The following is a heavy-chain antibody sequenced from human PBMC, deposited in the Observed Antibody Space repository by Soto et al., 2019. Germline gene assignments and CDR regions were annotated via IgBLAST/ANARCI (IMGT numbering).Heavy chain of an antibody. D-gene: IGHD4-4*01. J-gene: IGHJ4*02. V-gene: IGHV4-38-2*02. CDR3: AREKGHSNPFDF. CDR1: GYSISNGYY. Sequence: SETLSLTCTVSGYSISNGYYWAWIRQSPGKGLEWIGSVYQTVSTSYNPSLESRVTILVDIAKNHFSLRLNSVTAADTAVYFCAREKGHSNPFDFWGPGVLVTVSS. CDR2: VYQTVST.